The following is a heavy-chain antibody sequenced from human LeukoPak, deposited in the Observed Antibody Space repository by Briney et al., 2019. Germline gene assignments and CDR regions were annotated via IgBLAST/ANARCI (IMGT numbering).Heavy chain of an antibody. Sequence: GGSLRLSCAASGFTFDDYAMHWVRQAPGKGLEWVSGISWNSGRIDYADSVKGRFTISRDNAENSVYLQMNSLRVEDTAVYTCARDPDHGGKSTFQDWGQGTLVTVSS. CDR2: ISWNSGRI. D-gene: IGHD4-23*01. CDR3: ARDPDHGGKSTFQD. J-gene: IGHJ1*01. CDR1: GFTFDDYA. V-gene: IGHV3-9*01.